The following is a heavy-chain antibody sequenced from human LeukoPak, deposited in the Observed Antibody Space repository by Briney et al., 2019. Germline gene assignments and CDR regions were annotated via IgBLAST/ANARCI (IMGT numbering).Heavy chain of an antibody. J-gene: IGHJ4*02. CDR1: GYTFTSYY. Sequence: ASVKVSCKASGYTFTSYYMHWVRQAPGQGLEWMGIINPSGGSTSYAQKFQGRVTMTRDTSTSTVYMELSSLRSEDTAVYYCARARDVDTAMVTGLDYWGQGTLVTVSS. D-gene: IGHD5-18*01. CDR2: INPSGGST. V-gene: IGHV1-46*01. CDR3: ARARDVDTAMVTGLDY.